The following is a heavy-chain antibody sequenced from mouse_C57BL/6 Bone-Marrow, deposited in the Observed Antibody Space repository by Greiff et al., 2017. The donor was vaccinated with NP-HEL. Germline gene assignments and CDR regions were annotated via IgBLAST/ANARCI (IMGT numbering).Heavy chain of an antibody. Sequence: QVQLQQPGAELVRPGSSVKLSCKASGYTFTSYWMDWVKQRPGQGLEWIGNIYPSDSETHYNQKFKDKATLTVDKSSSTAYMQLSSLTSEDSAVYHCTRGVCCDYWGKDPTLTVST. CDR1: GYTFTSYW. V-gene: IGHV1-61*01. CDR2: IYPSDSET. CDR3: TRGVCCDY. J-gene: IGHJ2*01.